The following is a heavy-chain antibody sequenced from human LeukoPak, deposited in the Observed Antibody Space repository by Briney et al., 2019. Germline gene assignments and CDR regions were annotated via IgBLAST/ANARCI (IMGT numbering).Heavy chain of an antibody. CDR2: IYYSGST. CDR1: GFTFSSYA. V-gene: IGHV4-31*02. CDR3: AREGGRRLPFDY. J-gene: IGHJ4*02. D-gene: IGHD2-15*01. Sequence: LRLSCAASGFTFSSYAMSWIRQHPGKGLEWIGYIYYSGSTYYNPSLKSRVTISVDTSKNQFSLKLSSVTAADTAVYYCAREGGRRLPFDYWGQGTLVTVSS.